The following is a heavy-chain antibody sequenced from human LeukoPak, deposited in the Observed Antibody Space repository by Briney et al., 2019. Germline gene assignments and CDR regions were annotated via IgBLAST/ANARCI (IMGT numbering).Heavy chain of an antibody. CDR2: ISSSSSYI. V-gene: IGHV3-21*01. CDR1: GFTFSSYS. Sequence: SGGSLRLSCAASGFTFSSYSMNWVRQAPGKGLEWVSSISSSSSYIYYADSVKGRFTISRDNAKNSLYLQMTSLRAEDTAVYYCARAFSSGWADYWGQGTLVTVSS. J-gene: IGHJ4*02. D-gene: IGHD6-19*01. CDR3: ARAFSSGWADY.